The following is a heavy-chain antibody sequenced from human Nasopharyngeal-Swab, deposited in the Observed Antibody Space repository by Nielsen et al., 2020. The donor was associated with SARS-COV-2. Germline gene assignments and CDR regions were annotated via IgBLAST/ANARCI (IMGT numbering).Heavy chain of an antibody. V-gene: IGHV4-59*13. CDR2: IYYSGST. J-gene: IGHJ5*02. CDR1: GGSIGSYY. D-gene: IGHD3-3*01. CDR3: ARGAVGTIFGVVTNHNWFDP. Sequence: GSLRLSCTVSGGSIGSYYWSWIRQPPGKGLEWIGYIYYSGSTNYNPSLKSRVTISVDTSKNQFSLKLSSVTAADTAVYYCARGAVGTIFGVVTNHNWFDPWGQGTLVTVSS.